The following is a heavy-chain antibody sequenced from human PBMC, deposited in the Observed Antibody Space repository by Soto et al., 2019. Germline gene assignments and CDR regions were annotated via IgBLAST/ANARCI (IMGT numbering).Heavy chain of an antibody. V-gene: IGHV4-39*01. Sequence: SETLSLTCTVSGGSISSSSYYWGWIRQPPGKGLEWIGSIYYSGSTYYNPSLKSRVTISVDTSKNQFSLKLSSVTAADTAVYYCASPYCSGGSCYKRFTPYFDYSGQGTLVTVSS. CDR2: IYYSGST. J-gene: IGHJ4*02. D-gene: IGHD2-15*01. CDR3: ASPYCSGGSCYKRFTPYFDY. CDR1: GGSISSSSYY.